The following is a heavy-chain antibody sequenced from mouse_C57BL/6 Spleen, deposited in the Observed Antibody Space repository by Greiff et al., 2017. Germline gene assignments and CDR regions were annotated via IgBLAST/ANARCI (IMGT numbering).Heavy chain of an antibody. CDR2: ISSGGSYT. J-gene: IGHJ2*01. Sequence: EVQLVESGGDLVKPGGSLKLSCAASGFTFSSYGMSWVRQTPDKRLEWVATISSGGSYTYYPDSVKGRFTISRDNAKNTLYLQMSSLKSEDTAMYYCARHGGDRGFFDYWGQGTTLTVSS. V-gene: IGHV5-6*01. CDR1: GFTFSSYG. CDR3: ARHGGDRGFFDY. D-gene: IGHD3-3*01.